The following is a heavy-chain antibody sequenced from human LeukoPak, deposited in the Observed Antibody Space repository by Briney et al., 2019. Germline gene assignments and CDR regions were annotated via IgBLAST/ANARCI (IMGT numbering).Heavy chain of an antibody. D-gene: IGHD4-23*01. J-gene: IGHJ3*02. CDR2: INPNSGGT. CDR1: GYTFTGYY. Sequence: ASVKVSCRASGYTFTGYYMHWVRQAPGQGLEWMGWINPNSGGTNYAQKFQGRVTMTRDTSISTAYMELSRLRSDDTAVYYCARAPDYGGNFAFDIWGQGTMVTVSS. V-gene: IGHV1-2*02. CDR3: ARAPDYGGNFAFDI.